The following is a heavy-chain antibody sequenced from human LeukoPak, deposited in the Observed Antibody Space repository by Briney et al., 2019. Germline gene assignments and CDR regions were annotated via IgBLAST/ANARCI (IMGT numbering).Heavy chain of an antibody. CDR2: ISSDGGNR. Sequence: GGSLRLSCAASGFTFSSYAMHWVRRAPGKALEWVATISSDGGNRYYSDSVKGRFTISRDNSKNTLYLQMNSLRPEDTAVFHCARGGAVTGSTVIDYWGQGTLVTVSS. CDR1: GFTFSSYA. V-gene: IGHV3-30-3*01. J-gene: IGHJ4*02. CDR3: ARGGAVTGSTVIDY. D-gene: IGHD6-19*01.